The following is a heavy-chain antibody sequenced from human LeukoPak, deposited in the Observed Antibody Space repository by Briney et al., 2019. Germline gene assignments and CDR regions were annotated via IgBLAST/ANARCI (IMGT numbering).Heavy chain of an antibody. D-gene: IGHD6-19*01. J-gene: IGHJ5*02. CDR2: IKQEGSEK. CDR1: GITFSRYW. Sequence: PGGSLRLSCAASGITFSRYWMSWVRQAPGKGLEWVANIKQEGSEKYYVDSVKGRFTISRDNAKNSLYLQMSSLRAEDTAVYYCARDSVAGTRGWFDPWGQGTLVTVSS. V-gene: IGHV3-7*01. CDR3: ARDSVAGTRGWFDP.